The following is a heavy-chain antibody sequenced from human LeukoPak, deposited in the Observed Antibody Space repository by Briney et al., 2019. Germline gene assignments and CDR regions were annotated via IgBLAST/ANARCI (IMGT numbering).Heavy chain of an antibody. V-gene: IGHV3-33*06. CDR3: LKGGWLDN. J-gene: IGHJ4*02. CDR1: GFTFSNYG. Sequence: PGRSLRLSCAASGFTFSNYGMHWVRQAPGKGLEWVAVIWYDGSNRYSADSVKGRFTLSRDNSKSTLYLQLNSLRAEDTALYYCLKGGWLDNWGQGTLVTVSS. D-gene: IGHD6-19*01. CDR2: IWYDGSNR.